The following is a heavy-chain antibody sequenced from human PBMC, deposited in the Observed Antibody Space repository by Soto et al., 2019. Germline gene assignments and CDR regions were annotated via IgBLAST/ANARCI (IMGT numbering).Heavy chain of an antibody. Sequence: GASVKVSCKASGYTFTSYDINWVRQATGQGLEWMGWMNPNSGNTGYAQKFQGRVTMTRNTSISTAYMELSSLRSEDTAVYYCARAYLEWFAVDYYYYYGMDVWGQATTVPVSS. V-gene: IGHV1-8*01. J-gene: IGHJ6*01. CDR3: ARAYLEWFAVDYYYYYGMDV. CDR1: GYTFTSYD. CDR2: MNPNSGNT. D-gene: IGHD3-3*01.